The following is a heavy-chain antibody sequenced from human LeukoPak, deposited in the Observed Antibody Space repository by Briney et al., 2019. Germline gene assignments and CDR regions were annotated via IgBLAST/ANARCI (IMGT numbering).Heavy chain of an antibody. J-gene: IGHJ6*04. CDR3: AELGITMIGGV. CDR1: RFTFSSYS. D-gene: IGHD3-10*02. Sequence: GGSLRLSCAASRFTFSSYSMNWVRQAPGKGLEWVSSISSSSSYVYYVDSVKGRFTISRDNAKNSLYLQMNSLRAEDTAVYYCAELGITMIGGVWGKGTTVTISS. V-gene: IGHV3-21*01. CDR2: ISSSSSYV.